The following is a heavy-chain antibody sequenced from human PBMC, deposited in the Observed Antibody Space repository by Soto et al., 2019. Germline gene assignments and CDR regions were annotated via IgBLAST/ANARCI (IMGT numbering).Heavy chain of an antibody. V-gene: IGHV3-11*06. CDR1: GFTFGDSY. CDR3: VRGGAGDLFYP. D-gene: IGHD1-1*01. Sequence: PGGSLRLSCAGSGFTFGDSYMSLIRQAPGKRLEWLSYISPGSRYPAYADSVKGRFTISRDNAKRSLYLQMMSLTAEDTAIYYCVRGGAGDLFYPWGQGTMVIGSS. J-gene: IGHJ4*01. CDR2: ISPGSRYP.